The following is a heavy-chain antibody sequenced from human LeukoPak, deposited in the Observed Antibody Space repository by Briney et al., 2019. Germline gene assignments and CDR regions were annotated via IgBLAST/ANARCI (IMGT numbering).Heavy chain of an antibody. CDR3: ASSVRTKVVYYFDY. D-gene: IGHD2-15*01. V-gene: IGHV4-59*12. CDR2: IYYSGST. Sequence: SGTLSLTCTVSGGSISSYYWSWIRQPPGKGLEWIGYIYYSGSTNYNPSLKSRVTISVDTSKNQFSLKLSSVTAADTAVYYCASSVRTKVVYYFDYWGQGTLVTVSS. J-gene: IGHJ4*02. CDR1: GGSISSYY.